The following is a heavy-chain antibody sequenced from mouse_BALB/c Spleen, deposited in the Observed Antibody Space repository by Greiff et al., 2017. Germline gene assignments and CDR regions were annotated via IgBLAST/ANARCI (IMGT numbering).Heavy chain of an antibody. CDR3: ARDRYDYDEGSWFAY. V-gene: IGHV5-9-4*01. CDR1: GFTFSSYA. D-gene: IGHD2-4*01. J-gene: IGHJ3*01. Sequence: EVHLVESGGGLVKPGGSLKLSCAASGFTFSSYAMSWVRQSPEKRLEWVAEISSGGSYTYYPDTVTGRFTISRDNAKNTLYLEMSSLRSEDTAMYYCARDRYDYDEGSWFAYWGQGTLVTVSA. CDR2: ISSGGSYT.